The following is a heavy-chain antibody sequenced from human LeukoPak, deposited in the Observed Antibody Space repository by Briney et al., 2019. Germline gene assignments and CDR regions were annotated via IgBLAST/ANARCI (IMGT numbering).Heavy chain of an antibody. D-gene: IGHD3-10*01. CDR2: ISSSNSYI. Sequence: PGGSLRLSCAASGFTFSIYTMNWVRQAPGKGLEWVSSISSSNSYIYYADSVKGRFTISRDNAKNSLYLQMNTLRAEDTALYYCARENGVLLWFGELHSESEMDVWGKGTTVTVSS. V-gene: IGHV3-21*04. CDR3: ARENGVLLWFGELHSESEMDV. CDR1: GFTFSIYT. J-gene: IGHJ6*04.